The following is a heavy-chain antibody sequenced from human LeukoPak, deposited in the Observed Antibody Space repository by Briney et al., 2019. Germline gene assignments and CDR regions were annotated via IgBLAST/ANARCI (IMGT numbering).Heavy chain of an antibody. CDR3: ARDIGPAAGTPNWFDP. J-gene: IGHJ5*02. D-gene: IGHD6-13*01. Sequence: EWMGWINPNSGCTNYAQKFQGRVTMTRDTSISTAYMELSRLRSDDTAVYYCARDIGPAAGTPNWFDPWGQGTLVNVSA. V-gene: IGHV1-2*02. CDR2: INPNSGCT.